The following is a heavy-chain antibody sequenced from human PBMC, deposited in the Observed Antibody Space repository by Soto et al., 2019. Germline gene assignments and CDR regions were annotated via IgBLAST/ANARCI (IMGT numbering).Heavy chain of an antibody. Sequence: GGSLRLSCAASGFTFSSNAMTWVRQAPGKGLDWVSGISAGGTTYYADSAKGRFTVSRDISKNTLYLQMNSLRADDTAVYYCAKDHLTRGWFDPWGQGTLVTVSS. V-gene: IGHV3-23*01. CDR1: GFTFSSNA. CDR3: AKDHLTRGWFDP. CDR2: ISAGGTT. J-gene: IGHJ5*02.